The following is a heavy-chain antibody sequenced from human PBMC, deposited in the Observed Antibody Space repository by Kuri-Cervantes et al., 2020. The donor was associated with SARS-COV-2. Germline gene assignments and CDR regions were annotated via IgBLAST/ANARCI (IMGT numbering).Heavy chain of an antibody. CDR3: ARGGRGYDFWSGYLWFDP. V-gene: IGHV4-59*12. J-gene: IGHJ5*02. D-gene: IGHD3-3*01. CDR2: IYYSGTT. Sequence: SETLSLTCAVSGGSISSYYWSWIRQPPGKGLEWIAYIYYSGTTNYNPSLKSRVTISVDTSKNQFSLKLSSVTAADTAVYYCARGGRGYDFWSGYLWFDPWGQGTLVTVSS. CDR1: GGSISSYY.